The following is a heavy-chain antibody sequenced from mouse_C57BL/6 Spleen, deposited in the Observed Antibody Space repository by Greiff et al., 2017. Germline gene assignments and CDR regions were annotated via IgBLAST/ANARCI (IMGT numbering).Heavy chain of an antibody. D-gene: IGHD2-4*01. J-gene: IGHJ4*01. CDR1: GYTFTSYW. CDR3: ARWRLRRAMDY. Sequence: QVQLQQSGAELVMPGASVKLSCKASGYTFTSYWMHWVKQRPGQGLEWIGEIDPSDSYTNYNQKFKGKSTLTVDQSSSTAYMQLSSLTSEDSAVYYCARWRLRRAMDYWGQGTSVTVSS. CDR2: IDPSDSYT. V-gene: IGHV1-69*01.